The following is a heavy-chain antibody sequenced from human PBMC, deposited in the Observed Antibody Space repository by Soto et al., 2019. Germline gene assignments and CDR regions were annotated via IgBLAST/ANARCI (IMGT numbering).Heavy chain of an antibody. D-gene: IGHD1-26*01. CDR2: INPNSGGT. J-gene: IGHJ6*02. CDR1: GYTFTGYY. Sequence: GASVKVSCKASGYTFTGYYMHWVRQAPGQGLEWMGWINPNSGGTNYAQKFQGWVTMTRDTSISTAYMELSRLISDDTAVYYCARDMGIVGATYYYYGMDVWGQGTTVTVSS. V-gene: IGHV1-2*04. CDR3: ARDMGIVGATYYYYGMDV.